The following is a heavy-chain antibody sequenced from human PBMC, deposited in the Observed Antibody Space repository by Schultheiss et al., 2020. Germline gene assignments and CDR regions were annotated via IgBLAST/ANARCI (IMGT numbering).Heavy chain of an antibody. D-gene: IGHD4-17*01. CDR2: IYYSGST. CDR1: GGSFSGYY. CDR3: ARDLQPTVTTSGDAFDI. J-gene: IGHJ3*02. Sequence: SETLSLTCAVYGGSFSGYYWSWIRQPPGKGLEWIGSIYYSGSTYYNPSLKSRVTISVDTSKNQFSLKLSSVTAADTAVYYCARDLQPTVTTSGDAFDIWGQGTMVTVSS. V-gene: IGHV4-34*01.